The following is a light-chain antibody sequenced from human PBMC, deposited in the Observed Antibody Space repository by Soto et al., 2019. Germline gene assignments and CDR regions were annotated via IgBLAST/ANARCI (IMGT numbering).Light chain of an antibody. V-gene: IGKV2D-29*01. Sequence: DIVMTQTPLSLSVTPGQSASISCKSSQSLLHGDGETYLSWYLQKPGQPPQLLIYELSNRFSGVPVRFSGSGSRPDFALKLSRVEAADVGVYYCMQCTSLPPTFGGGTKVEIK. CDR1: QSLLHGDGETY. J-gene: IGKJ4*01. CDR3: MQCTSLPPT. CDR2: ELS.